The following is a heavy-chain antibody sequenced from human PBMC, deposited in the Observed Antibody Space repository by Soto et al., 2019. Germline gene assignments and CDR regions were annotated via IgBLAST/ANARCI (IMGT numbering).Heavy chain of an antibody. D-gene: IGHD3-9*01. CDR2: ISSGGGTT. CDR3: VSRTGFDY. V-gene: IGHV3-23*01. CDR1: GFTFSQFD. Sequence: EVQLLESGGGLVQPGGSLRLSCAASGFTFSQFDMSWVRQAPGRGLEWVSTISSGGGTTNYPDSVKGRFTISRDNSINTLYLQMNSLRAEDTAVYYCVSRTGFDYWGQGTLVTVSS. J-gene: IGHJ4*02.